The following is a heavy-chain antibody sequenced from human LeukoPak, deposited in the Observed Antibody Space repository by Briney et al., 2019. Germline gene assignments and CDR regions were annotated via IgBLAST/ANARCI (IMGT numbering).Heavy chain of an antibody. Sequence: GGSLRLSCAASGFTFSNYWMHWVRQTPGKGLVWVSRINNDGSTTSYADSVKGRFTISRDNSKNTLYLQMNSLRAEDTAVYYCAKTYRVAGTVLGDYWGQGTLVTVSS. D-gene: IGHD6-19*01. CDR3: AKTYRVAGTVLGDY. CDR2: INNDGSTT. V-gene: IGHV3-74*01. J-gene: IGHJ4*02. CDR1: GFTFSNYW.